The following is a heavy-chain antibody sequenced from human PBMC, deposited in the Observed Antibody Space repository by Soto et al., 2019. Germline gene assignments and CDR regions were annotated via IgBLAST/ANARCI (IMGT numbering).Heavy chain of an antibody. Sequence: SETLSLTCAVYGGSFSGYYWSWIRQPPGKGLEWIGEINHSGSTNYNPSLKSRVTISVDTSKNQFSLKLSSVTAADTAVYYCARGEDRGSCSSTSCLFDFWGQGTLVTVSS. D-gene: IGHD2-2*01. V-gene: IGHV4-34*01. CDR1: GGSFSGYY. J-gene: IGHJ4*02. CDR2: INHSGST. CDR3: ARGEDRGSCSSTSCLFDF.